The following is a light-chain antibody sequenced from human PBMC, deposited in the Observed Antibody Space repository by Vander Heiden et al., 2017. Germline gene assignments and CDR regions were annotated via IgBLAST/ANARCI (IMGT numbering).Light chain of an antibody. V-gene: IGKV1-39*01. CDR1: QSISGY. CDR2: AAS. J-gene: IGKJ1*01. CDR3: QQSYNTPWA. Sequence: DIQMTQSPSSLSASVGDRVTITCRASQSISGYLNWYQQKPGKAPKLLIYAASSLQSGVPSRFSGSGSGTDFILTISSLQPEDFATYYCQQSYNTPWAFGQGTKVEIK.